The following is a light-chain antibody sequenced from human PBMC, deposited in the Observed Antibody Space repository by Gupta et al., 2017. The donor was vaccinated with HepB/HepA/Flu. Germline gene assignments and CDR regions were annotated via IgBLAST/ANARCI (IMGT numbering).Light chain of an antibody. V-gene: IGLV1-40*01. J-gene: IGLJ2*01. Sequence: QSVLTQPPSVSGAPGQRVTMSCTGSSSNIGAGYDVHWYQQLPGTAPKLLIYGTSNRPSGVPDRFSGSKSGTSASLAITGLQAEDEADYYCQSYDSSLSGSKVFGGGTKLTVL. CDR2: GTS. CDR3: QSYDSSLSGSKV. CDR1: SSNIGAGYD.